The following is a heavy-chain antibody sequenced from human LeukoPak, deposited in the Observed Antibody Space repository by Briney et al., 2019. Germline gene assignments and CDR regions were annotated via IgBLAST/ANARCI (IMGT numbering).Heavy chain of an antibody. CDR1: GFTFDDYA. J-gene: IGHJ4*02. CDR2: ISWNSGSI. D-gene: IGHD4-17*01. CDR3: AKDTTVTPRGYFDY. Sequence: AGGSLRLSCAASGFTFDDYAMHWARQAPGKGLEWVSGISWNSGSIGYADSVKGRFTISRDNAKNSLYLQMNSLRAEDTALYYCAKDTTVTPRGYFDYWGQGTLVTVSS. V-gene: IGHV3-9*01.